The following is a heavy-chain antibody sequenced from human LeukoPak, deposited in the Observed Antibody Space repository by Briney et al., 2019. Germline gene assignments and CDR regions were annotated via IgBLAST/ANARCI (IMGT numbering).Heavy chain of an antibody. J-gene: IGHJ4*02. Sequence: EGSLRLSCAASGFTFSSYAMHWVRQAPGKGLEWVAVISYDGSNKYYADSVKGRFTISRDNSKNTLYLQMNSLRAEDTAVYYCADSDSGYFDYWGQGTLVTVSS. D-gene: IGHD3-10*01. CDR3: ADSDSGYFDY. V-gene: IGHV3-30-3*01. CDR1: GFTFSSYA. CDR2: ISYDGSNK.